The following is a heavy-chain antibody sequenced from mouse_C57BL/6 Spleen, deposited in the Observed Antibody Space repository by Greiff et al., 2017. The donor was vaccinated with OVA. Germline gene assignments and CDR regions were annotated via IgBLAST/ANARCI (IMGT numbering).Heavy chain of an antibody. V-gene: IGHV1-64*01. Sequence: QVQLQQSGAELVKPGASVKLSCKASGYTFTSYWMHWVKQRPGQGLEWIGMIHPNSGSTNYNEKFTSKATLTVDKSSSTAYMQLSSLTSEDAAVYYCARKDDGYYGYWGQGTTLTVSS. CDR2: IHPNSGST. CDR3: ARKDDGYYGY. D-gene: IGHD2-3*01. CDR1: GYTFTSYW. J-gene: IGHJ2*01.